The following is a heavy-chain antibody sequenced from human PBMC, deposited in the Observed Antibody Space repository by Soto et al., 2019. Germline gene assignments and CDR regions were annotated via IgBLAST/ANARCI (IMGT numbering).Heavy chain of an antibody. Sequence: QVQLVQSGAEVKKPGASVKVSCKASGYTFTSYGISWVRQAPGQGLEWMGWISAYNGNTNYAQKLQGRVTITTATSTSTAYMELRSLRSDDTAVYYCARVYRITMVRGELSEYWGQGTLVTVSS. CDR3: ARVYRITMVRGELSEY. CDR2: ISAYNGNT. D-gene: IGHD3-10*01. V-gene: IGHV1-18*01. CDR1: GYTFTSYG. J-gene: IGHJ4*02.